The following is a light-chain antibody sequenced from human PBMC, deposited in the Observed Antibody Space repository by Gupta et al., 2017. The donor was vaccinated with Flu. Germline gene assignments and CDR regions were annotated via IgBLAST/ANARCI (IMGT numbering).Light chain of an antibody. CDR1: TLPVTSDHS. Sequence: STLPVTSDHSPYWIQQRPGQAPRTLIYDTSKTYYWTPVRFSGSLPGDKAALTPSGAQPEDEADYYCFLSYNGARVFGGGTKLTVL. J-gene: IGLJ2*01. V-gene: IGLV7-46*01. CDR2: DTS. CDR3: FLSYNGARV.